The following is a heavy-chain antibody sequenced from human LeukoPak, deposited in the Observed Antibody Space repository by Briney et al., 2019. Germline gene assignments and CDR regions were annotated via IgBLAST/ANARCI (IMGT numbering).Heavy chain of an antibody. CDR1: GFIFSSYA. D-gene: IGHD2-15*01. Sequence: HPGGSLRLFCAASGFIFSSYAMSWVRQAPGKGLEWVSAISGSGGSTYYADSVKGRFTISRDNSKNTLYLQMNSLRAEDTAVYYCAKDVGRNPYYFDYWGQGTLVTVSS. CDR2: ISGSGGST. CDR3: AKDVGRNPYYFDY. V-gene: IGHV3-23*01. J-gene: IGHJ4*02.